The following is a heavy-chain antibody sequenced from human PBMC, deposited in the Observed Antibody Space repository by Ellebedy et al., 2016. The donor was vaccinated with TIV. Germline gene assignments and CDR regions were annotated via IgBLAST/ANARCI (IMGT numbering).Heavy chain of an antibody. J-gene: IGHJ4*02. CDR3: ARSGEHDY. Sequence: GESLKISCAASRFTFTSYSMNWVRQAPGKGLEWVSSISSTGYYIYYADSVKGRFTISRDDARKSLYLQINSLGAEDTAVYYCARSGEHDYWGQGTLVTVSS. CDR2: ISSTGYYI. D-gene: IGHD1-26*01. CDR1: RFTFTSYS. V-gene: IGHV3-21*01.